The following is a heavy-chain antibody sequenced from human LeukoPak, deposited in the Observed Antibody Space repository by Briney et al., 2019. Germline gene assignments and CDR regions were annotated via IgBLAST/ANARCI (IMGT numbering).Heavy chain of an antibody. CDR1: GFTFSSYA. V-gene: IGHV3-30*04. CDR3: ARDGHETPDY. CDR2: ISYDGSNK. J-gene: IGHJ4*02. Sequence: AGGSLRLSCAASGFTFSSYAMHWVRQAPGKGLEWVAVISYDGSNKYYSDSVKGRFTISRDNSKNTLYLQMNSLRAEDTAVYYCARDGHETPDYWGQGTLVTVSS.